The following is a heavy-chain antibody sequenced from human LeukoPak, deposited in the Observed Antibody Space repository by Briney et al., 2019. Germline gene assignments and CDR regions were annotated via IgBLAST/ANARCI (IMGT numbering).Heavy chain of an antibody. CDR2: IRSQTAGGTT. V-gene: IGHV3-15*07. CDR1: GLTLSNVW. Sequence: PGGSLRLSCAVSGLTLSNVWMNWVRQAPGKGLEWVGRIRSQTAGGTTDCAAPVKGRFSISRDDSKNSLYLQMNSLTSEDTAVYYCAHGSAQYYEYWGQGTLVTVSS. J-gene: IGHJ1*01. CDR3: AHGSAQYYEY. D-gene: IGHD2-15*01.